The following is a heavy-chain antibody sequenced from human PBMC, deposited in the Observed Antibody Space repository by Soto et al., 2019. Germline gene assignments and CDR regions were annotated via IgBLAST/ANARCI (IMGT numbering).Heavy chain of an antibody. Sequence: TLSLTCTVSGGSISSGGYYWSWIRQHPGKGLEWIGYIYYSGSTYYNPSLKSRVTISVDTSKNQFSLKLSSVTAADTAVYYCARVVLVPAAKQYYYYYGMDVWGQGTTVTVSS. CDR2: IYYSGST. V-gene: IGHV4-31*03. J-gene: IGHJ6*02. CDR1: GGSISSGGYY. D-gene: IGHD2-2*01. CDR3: ARVVLVPAAKQYYYYYGMDV.